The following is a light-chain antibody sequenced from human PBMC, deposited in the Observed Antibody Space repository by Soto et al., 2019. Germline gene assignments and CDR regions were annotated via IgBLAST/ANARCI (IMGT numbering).Light chain of an antibody. CDR1: QGISSY. CDR3: QQYYSYPPIT. J-gene: IGKJ5*01. V-gene: IGKV1-8*01. Sequence: IRVTQSPSSFSASTGDRVTITCRASQGISSYLAWYQQKPGKAPKLLIYAASTLQSGVPSRFSGSGSGTDFTLTIRRLQSEDFATYYCQQYYSYPPITFGQGTRLEIK. CDR2: AAS.